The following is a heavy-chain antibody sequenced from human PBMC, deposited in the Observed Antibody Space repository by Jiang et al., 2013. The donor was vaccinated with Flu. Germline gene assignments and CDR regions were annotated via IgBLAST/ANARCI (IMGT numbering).Heavy chain of an antibody. Sequence: TCAISGDGVSSNSATWNWIRQSPSRGLEWLGRTYYRSKWYNHYAVSVKSRITIKPDTSKNQFSLQLNSVTPEDTAVYYCARGPQWLNYWGQGTLVTVSS. D-gene: IGHD6-19*01. J-gene: IGHJ4*02. CDR2: TYYRSKWYN. CDR1: GDGVSSNSAT. CDR3: ARGPQWLNY. V-gene: IGHV6-1*01.